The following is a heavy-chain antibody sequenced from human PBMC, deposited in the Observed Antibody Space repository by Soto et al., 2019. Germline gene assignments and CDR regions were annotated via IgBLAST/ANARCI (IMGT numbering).Heavy chain of an antibody. CDR3: ARDQGVASAGITWFDP. V-gene: IGHV4-4*07. D-gene: IGHD6-13*01. Sequence: PPETLSLTCTVSGDSMISYHWSWIRQPAGKGLEWIGHAHSSGSTNYNPTLKSRVTMSVDTSNNQFSLRLMSVTAADTAVYCCARDQGVASAGITWFDPWGQGSPVTVSS. CDR2: AHSSGST. J-gene: IGHJ5*02. CDR1: GDSMISYH.